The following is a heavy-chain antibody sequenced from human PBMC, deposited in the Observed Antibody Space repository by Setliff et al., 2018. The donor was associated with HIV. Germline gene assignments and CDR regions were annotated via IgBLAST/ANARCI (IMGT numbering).Heavy chain of an antibody. D-gene: IGHD3-16*01. CDR2: IFPILAIT. CDR1: GGAFSSYA. V-gene: IGHV1-69*04. Sequence: SVKVSCKASGGAFSSYALSWVRQAPGQGLEWMGSIFPILAITNYAQKFQGRVTITADRSSGTAHMELSSLRSEDTAVYFCARGGAVSADFDSWGQGTLVTVSS. J-gene: IGHJ5*01. CDR3: ARGGAVSADFDS.